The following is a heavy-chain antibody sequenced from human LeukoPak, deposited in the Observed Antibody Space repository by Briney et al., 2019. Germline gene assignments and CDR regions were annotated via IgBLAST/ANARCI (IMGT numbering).Heavy chain of an antibody. J-gene: IGHJ1*01. V-gene: IGHV3-48*03. CDR1: GFTFSGYE. CDR3: ARGRFGSC. CDR2: ISSSGNSI. Sequence: GGSLRLSCTASGFTFSGYEMNWVRQAPGKGLEWVLYISSSGNSIYYADSVKGRFTISRDNAKNSLYLQMNSLRAEDMAVYYCARGRFGSCWGQGTLVTVSS. D-gene: IGHD6-13*01.